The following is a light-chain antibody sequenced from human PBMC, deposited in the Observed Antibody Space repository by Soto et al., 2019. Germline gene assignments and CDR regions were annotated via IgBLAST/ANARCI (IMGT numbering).Light chain of an antibody. Sequence: DIQMTQSPSTLSASVGERVTLTCRASQSISNWLAWYKHKPGKAPNLLIYKASSLRSGVPSRFSGSGSGTEFTLTIRSLKPDDFATYYCQQYNSYWAFGQGTKVDIK. V-gene: IGKV1-5*03. CDR3: QQYNSYWA. CDR2: KAS. CDR1: QSISNW. J-gene: IGKJ1*01.